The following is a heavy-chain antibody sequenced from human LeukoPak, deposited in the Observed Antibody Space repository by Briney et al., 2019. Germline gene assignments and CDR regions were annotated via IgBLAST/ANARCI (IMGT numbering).Heavy chain of an antibody. Sequence: PSETQSLTCAVYGGPFSGYYWSWIRQPPGKGLEWIGEINHSGSANYNPSIKSRVTISVDMSKNQFSLKLNSVTAADTAVYYCARARGDYYDSSGYYSAFDYWGQGTLVTVSS. J-gene: IGHJ4*02. CDR3: ARARGDYYDSSGYYSAFDY. V-gene: IGHV4-34*01. CDR2: INHSGSA. CDR1: GGPFSGYY. D-gene: IGHD3-22*01.